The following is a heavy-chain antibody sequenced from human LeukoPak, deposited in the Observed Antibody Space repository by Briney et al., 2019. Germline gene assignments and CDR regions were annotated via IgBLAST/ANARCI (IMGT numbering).Heavy chain of an antibody. CDR2: VYTSGST. CDR1: GGSISSYY. D-gene: IGHD6-13*01. J-gene: IGHJ4*02. CDR3: ARFSSSWFFDY. V-gene: IGHV4-4*07. Sequence: SSETLSLTCTVSGGSISSYYWSWIRQPAGKGLEWIGRVYTSGSTNYNPSLKSRVTMSVDTSKNQFSLKLSSVTAADTAVYYCARFSSSWFFDYWGQGTLVTVSS.